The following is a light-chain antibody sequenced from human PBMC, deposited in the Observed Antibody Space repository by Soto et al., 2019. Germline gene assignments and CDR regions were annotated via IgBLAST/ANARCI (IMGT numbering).Light chain of an antibody. J-gene: IGLJ3*02. CDR2: EVS. CDR3: SSYTRSSTRV. V-gene: IGLV2-14*01. CDR1: SSDVGGYNY. Sequence: QSALTQPASVSGSPGQSSTISCTGTSSDVGGYNYVSWYQQHPGKAPKLMIYEVSNRPSGVSNRFSGSKSGNTASLTISGLQAEDEADYYCSSYTRSSTRVFGGGTQLTVL.